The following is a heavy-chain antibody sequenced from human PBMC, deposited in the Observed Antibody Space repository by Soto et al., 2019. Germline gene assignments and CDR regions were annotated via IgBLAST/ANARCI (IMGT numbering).Heavy chain of an antibody. Sequence: GSLRLPCAASGFTFSSYAMSWVRQAPGKGLEWVSAISGSGGSTYYADSVKGRFTIYRDNSKNTLYPQMNSLRAEDTAVYYCAEDPFQLRLGELSLFPDYWGQGTLVTVS. CDR1: GFTFSSYA. J-gene: IGHJ4*02. V-gene: IGHV3-23*01. CDR3: AEDPFQLRLGELSLFPDY. D-gene: IGHD3-16*02. CDR2: ISGSGGST.